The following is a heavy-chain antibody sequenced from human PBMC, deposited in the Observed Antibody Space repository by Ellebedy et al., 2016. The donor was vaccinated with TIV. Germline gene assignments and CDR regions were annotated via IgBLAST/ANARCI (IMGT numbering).Heavy chain of an antibody. Sequence: PGGSLRLSCEASGFTFSSSWMHWVRQAPGKGLVWVARINGDMSRTDYADSVKGRFTISRDNAKSTLYLQMNSLRVEDTAVYYCIRSFVNGASCYRDWGQGTLVTVSS. CDR1: GFTFSSSW. CDR2: INGDMSRT. CDR3: IRSFVNGASCYRD. J-gene: IGHJ4*02. V-gene: IGHV3-74*01. D-gene: IGHD2-15*01.